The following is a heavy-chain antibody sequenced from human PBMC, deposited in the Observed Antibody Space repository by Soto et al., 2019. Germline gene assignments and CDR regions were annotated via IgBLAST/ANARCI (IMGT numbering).Heavy chain of an antibody. D-gene: IGHD3-10*01. CDR3: STDSHFSSVFVRHDY. Sequence: GSLRLSCAASGFRISDAWIHWVRQAPGMGLEWVGRIKSIRDGGTTDFAAPVKARFAISRDDSKNMVYLQINSLNTEDTAVYNCSTDSHFSSVFVRHDYWGHRTLVSVSS. J-gene: IGHJ4*01. CDR1: GFRISDAW. V-gene: IGHV3-15*07. CDR2: IKSIRDGGTT.